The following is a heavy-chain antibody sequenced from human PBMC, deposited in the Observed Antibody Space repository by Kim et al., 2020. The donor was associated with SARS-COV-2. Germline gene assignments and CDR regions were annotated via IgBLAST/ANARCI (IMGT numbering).Heavy chain of an antibody. CDR2: IIPIFGTA. CDR3: ARAREPIRGVILNWFDP. Sequence: SVKVSCKASGGTFSSYAISWVRQAPGQGLEWMGGIIPIFGTANYAQKFQGRVTITADESTSTAYMELSSLRSEDTAVYYCARAREPIRGVILNWFDPWGKGTLVTVSS. D-gene: IGHD3-10*01. CDR1: GGTFSSYA. V-gene: IGHV1-69*13. J-gene: IGHJ5*02.